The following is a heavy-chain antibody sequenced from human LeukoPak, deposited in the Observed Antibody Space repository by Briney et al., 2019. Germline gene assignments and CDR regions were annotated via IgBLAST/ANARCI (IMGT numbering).Heavy chain of an antibody. CDR1: GYTFTSYG. CDR3: ARTTVTTFSDAFDI. D-gene: IGHD4-17*01. CDR2: ISAYNGKT. J-gene: IGHJ3*02. V-gene: IGHV1-18*01. Sequence: ASVKVSCKASGYTFTSYGISWVRQAPGQGLEWMGWISAYNGKTKYAQKLQGRVTMTTHTSTSTAYMELRSLRSDDTAVYYCARTTVTTFSDAFDIWGQGTMVTVSS.